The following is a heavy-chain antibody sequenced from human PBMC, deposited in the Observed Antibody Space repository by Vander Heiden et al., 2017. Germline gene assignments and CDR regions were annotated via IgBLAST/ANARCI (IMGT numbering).Heavy chain of an antibody. Sequence: QVQLVQSGAEGKKPGASVKVSCKASGYTFTSYDINWVRQATGQGLEWMGWMNPNSGNTGYAQKFQGRVTMTRNTSISTAYMELSSLRSEDTAVYYCARGRFYDFWSGYYNPENWFDPWGQGTLVTVSS. V-gene: IGHV1-8*01. J-gene: IGHJ5*02. CDR3: ARGRFYDFWSGYYNPENWFDP. CDR2: MNPNSGNT. CDR1: GYTFTSYD. D-gene: IGHD3-3*01.